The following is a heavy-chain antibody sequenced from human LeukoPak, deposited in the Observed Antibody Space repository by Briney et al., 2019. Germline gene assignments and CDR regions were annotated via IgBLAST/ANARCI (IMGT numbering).Heavy chain of an antibody. J-gene: IGHJ4*02. V-gene: IGHV1-2*02. CDR2: INPKRGDT. Sequence: ASLKVSCKVSGYTFTGYYIHWVRQAPGQGLEWMGWINPKRGDTDYAQRFQGRITMARDTSMSTAFMELYSLTSDDTAVYYCVRDIAGSEYDNSGVYRGQGTLVTVS. CDR3: VRDIAGSEYDNSGVY. CDR1: GYTFTGYY. D-gene: IGHD3-22*01.